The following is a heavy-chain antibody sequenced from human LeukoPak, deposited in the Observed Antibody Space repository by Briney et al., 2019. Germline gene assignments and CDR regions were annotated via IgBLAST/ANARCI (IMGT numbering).Heavy chain of an antibody. V-gene: IGHV6-1*01. Sequence: SQTLSLTCAISGDSVSSKSAAWNWIRQSPSRGLEWLGRTYYRSKWSSGYAESVKSRLTINPDTSKNQFSLQLRSVTPEDTAVYYCAKGEVYYDSSGYYYPWGQGTLVTVSS. CDR1: GDSVSSKSAA. J-gene: IGHJ5*02. CDR3: AKGEVYYDSSGYYYP. CDR2: TYYRSKWSS. D-gene: IGHD3-22*01.